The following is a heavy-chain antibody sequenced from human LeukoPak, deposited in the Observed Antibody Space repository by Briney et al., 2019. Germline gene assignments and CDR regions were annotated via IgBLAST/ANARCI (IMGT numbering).Heavy chain of an antibody. D-gene: IGHD1-26*01. J-gene: IGHJ5*02. Sequence: GRSLRLSCAASGFTFSSYAMHWVRQAPGKGLEWVAVISYDGSNKYYADSVKGRFTISRDNSKNTLYLQMNSLRAEDTAVYYCARAAPREWFDPWGQGTLVTVSS. CDR2: ISYDGSNK. CDR1: GFTFSSYA. V-gene: IGHV3-30-3*01. CDR3: ARAAPREWFDP.